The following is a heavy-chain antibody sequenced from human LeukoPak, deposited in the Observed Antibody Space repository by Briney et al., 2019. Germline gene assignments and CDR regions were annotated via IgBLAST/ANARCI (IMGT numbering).Heavy chain of an antibody. J-gene: IGHJ4*02. CDR3: ARIHRYCSGGACYVLDN. D-gene: IGHD2-15*01. V-gene: IGHV4-34*01. Sequence: SETLSLTCAVYGGSFSGYYWSWIRQPPGKGLEWIGEINHSGSTNYNPSLKSRITISVDTSRNQFSLQLSSVTAADTAVYYCARIHRYCSGGACYVLDNWGQGTLVAVSS. CDR2: INHSGST. CDR1: GGSFSGYY.